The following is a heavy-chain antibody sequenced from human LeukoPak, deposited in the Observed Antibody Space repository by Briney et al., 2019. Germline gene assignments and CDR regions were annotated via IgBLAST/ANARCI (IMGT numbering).Heavy chain of an antibody. J-gene: IGHJ5*02. Sequence: ASVKVSCKVSGYTLTELSMHWVRQAPGKGLEWMGGFDPEDGETIYAQKFQGRVTMTEDTSTDTAYMELSSLRSEDTAVYYCARDSGWDMRNWFDPWGQGTLATVSS. V-gene: IGHV1-24*01. CDR1: GYTLTELS. CDR3: ARDSGWDMRNWFDP. CDR2: FDPEDGET. D-gene: IGHD6-19*01.